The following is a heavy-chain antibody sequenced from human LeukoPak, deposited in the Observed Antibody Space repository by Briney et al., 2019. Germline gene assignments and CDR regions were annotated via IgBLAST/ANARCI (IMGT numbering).Heavy chain of an antibody. Sequence: TSETLSLTCAVYGGSFSGYYLSWIRQPPGKGLEWIGEINHSGSTNYNPSLKSRVTISVDTSKNQFSLKLSSVTAADTAVYYCASDPIMTSSPVGFDYWGQGTLVTASS. V-gene: IGHV4-34*01. CDR1: GGSFSGYY. CDR3: ASDPIMTSSPVGFDY. J-gene: IGHJ4*02. D-gene: IGHD1-26*01. CDR2: INHSGST.